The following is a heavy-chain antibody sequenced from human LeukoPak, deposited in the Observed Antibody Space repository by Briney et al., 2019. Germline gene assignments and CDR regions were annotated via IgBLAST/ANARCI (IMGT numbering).Heavy chain of an antibody. D-gene: IGHD6-19*01. CDR1: GGSFSGYY. CDR2: INHSGST. V-gene: IGHV4-34*01. J-gene: IGHJ4*02. Sequence: PSETLSLTCAVYGGSFSGYYWSWIRQPPGKGLEWIGEINHSGSTNYNPSLKSRVTISIDTSKNQFSLKLSSVTAVDTAVYYCARGGIAVAGTTYFDYWGQGTLVTVSS. CDR3: ARGGIAVAGTTYFDY.